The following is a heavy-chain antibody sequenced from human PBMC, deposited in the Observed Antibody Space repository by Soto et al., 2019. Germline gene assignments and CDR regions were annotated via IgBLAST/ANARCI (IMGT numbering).Heavy chain of an antibody. CDR2: IHYSGST. CDR1: GDSLSIYY. V-gene: IGHV4-59*01. J-gene: IGHJ4*02. D-gene: IGHD2-21*01. Sequence: QVQLRESGPRLVKPSETLSLTCTVSGDSLSIYYWTWVRQTPGKGLEWIGYIHYSGSTNYNASLKSRVTMSLYTSNNQFSLRLTSLTEADTALYYCARKYSGFDYWGQGVLVTVSS. CDR3: ARKYSGFDY.